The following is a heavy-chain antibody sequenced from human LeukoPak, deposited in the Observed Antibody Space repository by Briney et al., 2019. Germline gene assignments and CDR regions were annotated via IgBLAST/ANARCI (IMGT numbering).Heavy chain of an antibody. CDR1: GGSISSSTYY. CDR3: ARQDEGIAAAGPY. Sequence: PSETLSLTCTVSGGSISSSTYYWGWIRQPPGKGLEWIGSIYYSGSTYYIPSLKSRVTISVDTSKNQFSLKLSSVTAADTAVYYCARQDEGIAAAGPYWGQGTLVTVSS. V-gene: IGHV4-39*01. D-gene: IGHD6-13*01. CDR2: IYYSGST. J-gene: IGHJ4*02.